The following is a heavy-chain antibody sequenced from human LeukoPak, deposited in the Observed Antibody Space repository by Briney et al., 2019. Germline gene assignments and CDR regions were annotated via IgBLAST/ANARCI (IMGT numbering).Heavy chain of an antibody. CDR2: IYYSGST. V-gene: IGHV4-59*01. CDR3: ERAGGYCSSTSCEFDY. Sequence: SETLSLTCTVSGGSISSYYWSWIRLPPGKGLEWIGYIYYSGSTNYNPSLKSRVTISIDTSKNQFSLKLNSVTAADTAVYYCERAGGYCSSTSCEFDYWGQGTLVTVSS. D-gene: IGHD2-2*01. CDR1: GGSISSYY. J-gene: IGHJ4*02.